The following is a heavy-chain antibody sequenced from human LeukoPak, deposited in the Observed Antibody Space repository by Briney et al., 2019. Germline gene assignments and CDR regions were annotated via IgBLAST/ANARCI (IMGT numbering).Heavy chain of an antibody. CDR3: ARQGNMVRGVNDAFDI. CDR1: GGSISSSGYY. V-gene: IGHV4-61*05. D-gene: IGHD3-10*01. Sequence: SETLSLTCTVSGGSISSSGYYWGWIRQPPGKGLEWIGYIYYSGSTNYNPSLKSRVTISVDTSKNQFSLKLSSVTAADTAVYYCARQGNMVRGVNDAFDIWGQGTMVTVSS. CDR2: IYYSGST. J-gene: IGHJ3*02.